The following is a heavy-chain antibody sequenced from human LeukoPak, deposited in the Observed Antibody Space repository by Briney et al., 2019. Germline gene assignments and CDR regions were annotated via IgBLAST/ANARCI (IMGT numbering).Heavy chain of an antibody. Sequence: QPGGSLRLSCAASGFTSSSYGMHWVRQAPGKGLEWVAVIWYDGSNKYYADSVKGRFTISRDNSKNTLYLQMNSLRAEDTAVYYCAREFSRFDYYDSSGYDYWGQGTLVTVSS. V-gene: IGHV3-33*01. CDR2: IWYDGSNK. D-gene: IGHD3-22*01. CDR3: AREFSRFDYYDSSGYDY. J-gene: IGHJ4*02. CDR1: GFTSSSYG.